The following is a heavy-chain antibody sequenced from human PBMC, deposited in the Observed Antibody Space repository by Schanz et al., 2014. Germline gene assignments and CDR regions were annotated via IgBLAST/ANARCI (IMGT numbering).Heavy chain of an antibody. Sequence: QVQLQESGPGLVKPSQTLSLTCAVSGGSISSGGYSWSWIRQPPGKGLEWIGYISYSGTTYYNPALKSRVTISVSTSKTQFSLKLSSVTAADTAVYYCARDALGGPHNWFDPWGQGTLVSVSS. CDR2: ISYSGTT. J-gene: IGHJ5*02. V-gene: IGHV4-30-4*07. D-gene: IGHD3-16*01. CDR3: ARDALGGPHNWFDP. CDR1: GGSISSGGYS.